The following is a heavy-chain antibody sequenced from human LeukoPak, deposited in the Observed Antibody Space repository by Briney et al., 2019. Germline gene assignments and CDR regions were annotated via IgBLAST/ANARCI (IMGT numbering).Heavy chain of an antibody. CDR3: ARESVGSGDYYYYYGRDV. CDR2: FYYSGST. V-gene: IGHV4-31*03. Sequence: PSETLSLTCTVSGGSISSGGYYWSWIRKHPGKGLEWIGYFYYSGSTYYNPSLKSRVTISVDTSKNQFSLKLSSVTAADTAVYYCARESVGSGDYYYYYGRDVWGQGTTVTVS. D-gene: IGHD3-10*01. CDR1: GGSISSGGYY. J-gene: IGHJ6*02.